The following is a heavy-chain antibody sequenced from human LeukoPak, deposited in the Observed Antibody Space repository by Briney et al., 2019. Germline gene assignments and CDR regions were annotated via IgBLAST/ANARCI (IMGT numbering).Heavy chain of an antibody. Sequence: GASVKVSCKASGYTFTSYDINWVGQAGGQGLEWRGWLNPNSGKTDYVQKFQGRVTINRNTSISTAYMELSSLRSDDTAVYYCAIGWKPFYFDYWGQGTLVTVSS. J-gene: IGHJ4*02. V-gene: IGHV1-8*03. CDR1: GYTFTSYD. CDR3: AIGWKPFYFDY. D-gene: IGHD1-1*01. CDR2: LNPNSGKT.